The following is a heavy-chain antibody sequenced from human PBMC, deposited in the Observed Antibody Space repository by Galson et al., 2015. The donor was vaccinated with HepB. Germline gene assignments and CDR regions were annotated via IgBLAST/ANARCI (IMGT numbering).Heavy chain of an antibody. V-gene: IGHV1-69*04. J-gene: IGHJ4*02. CDR3: TRDRVYCSSTSCYPVY. Sequence: SVKVSCKASGGTFSSYAISWVRQAPGQGLEWMGRIIPILGIANYAQKFQGRVTITADKSTSTAYMELSSLRSEDTAVYYCTRDRVYCSSTSCYPVYWGQGTLVTVSS. CDR2: IIPILGIA. CDR1: GGTFSSYA. D-gene: IGHD2-2*01.